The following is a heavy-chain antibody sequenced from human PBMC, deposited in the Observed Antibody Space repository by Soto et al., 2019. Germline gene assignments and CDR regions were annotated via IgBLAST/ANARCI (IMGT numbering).Heavy chain of an antibody. Sequence: ASVKVSCKASGYTSTSYGISWVRQAPGQGLEWMGWISAYNGNTNYAQKLQGRVTMTTDTSTSTAYMELRSLSSDDTAVYYCASHHSSGWYTNWFDPWGQGTLVTVSS. D-gene: IGHD6-19*01. J-gene: IGHJ5*02. CDR2: ISAYNGNT. V-gene: IGHV1-18*04. CDR1: GYTSTSYG. CDR3: ASHHSSGWYTNWFDP.